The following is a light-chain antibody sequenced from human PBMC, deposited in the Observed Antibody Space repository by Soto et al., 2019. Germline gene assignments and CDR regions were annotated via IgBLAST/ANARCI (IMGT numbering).Light chain of an antibody. J-gene: IGKJ1*01. CDR2: GAS. V-gene: IGKV3-15*01. CDR3: QQYNNWPRT. Sequence: EIMMTQSPATLSVSPGEGATLSCRASQSVNNNLAWYLQKPGQAPRLLIYGASTRATGIPARFGGSGSGTEFTLTISSLQSEDFAVYYCQQYNNWPRTFGQGTKV. CDR1: QSVNNN.